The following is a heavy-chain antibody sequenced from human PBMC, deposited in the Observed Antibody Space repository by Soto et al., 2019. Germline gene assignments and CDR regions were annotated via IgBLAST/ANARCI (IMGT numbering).Heavy chain of an antibody. CDR3: ARDNLAFQGAFDL. D-gene: IGHD3-16*01. CDR2: ITGTSAFT. CDR1: GFIFSDFQ. Sequence: VQLVQSGGGPVKPGGSLRLSSAASGFIFSDFQINWVRQAPGRGLEWLSSITGTSAFTHYADSIEGRFTISRDNPNNLLFLQMDNLRPEDTAVYYCARDNLAFQGAFDLWGQGTLVTVSS. V-gene: IGHV3-21*01. J-gene: IGHJ4*02.